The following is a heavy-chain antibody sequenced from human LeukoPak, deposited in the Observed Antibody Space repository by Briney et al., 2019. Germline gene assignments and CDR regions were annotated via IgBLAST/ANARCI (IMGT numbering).Heavy chain of an antibody. CDR1: GFTFTHFW. Sequence: GGSLRLSCAASGFTFTHFWMSWVRQAPGKGLEWVANIKQDGRDKYYVDSVKGRFTISRDNAKNSLYLQMNSLRAEDTALFYCARDSGYSSSSGFDYWGQGTLVTVSS. CDR3: ARDSGYSSSSGFDY. J-gene: IGHJ4*02. D-gene: IGHD6-6*01. CDR2: IKQDGRDK. V-gene: IGHV3-7*01.